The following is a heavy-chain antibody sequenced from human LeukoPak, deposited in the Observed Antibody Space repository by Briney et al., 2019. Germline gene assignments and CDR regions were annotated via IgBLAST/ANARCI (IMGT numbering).Heavy chain of an antibody. V-gene: IGHV3-23*01. CDR1: GFAFSSYA. Sequence: GGSLRLSCAASGFAFSSYAMSWVRQAPGKGLEWVSAISGSGGSTYYADSVKGRFTISRDNSKNTLYLQMNSLRAEDTAVYYCAKVREVVTAYDAFDIWGQGTMVTVSS. CDR3: AKVREVVTAYDAFDI. D-gene: IGHD2-21*02. J-gene: IGHJ3*02. CDR2: ISGSGGST.